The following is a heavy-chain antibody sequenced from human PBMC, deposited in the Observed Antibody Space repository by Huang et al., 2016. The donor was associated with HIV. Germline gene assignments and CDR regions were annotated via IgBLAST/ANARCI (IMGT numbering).Heavy chain of an antibody. D-gene: IGHD3-10*01. Sequence: QVHLQQWGAGLLKSAETLSLTCAVYGGSLSGYYWSWLRQTPGKGLEWIGEINHLGSPNYNPSLKSRVSISRDGSKKKFSLKLRSISDADTAVYFCARDATKNPRGWFDPWGQGTLVTGSS. J-gene: IGHJ5*02. V-gene: IGHV4-34*02. CDR3: ARDATKNPRGWFDP. CDR1: GGSLSGYY. CDR2: INHLGSP.